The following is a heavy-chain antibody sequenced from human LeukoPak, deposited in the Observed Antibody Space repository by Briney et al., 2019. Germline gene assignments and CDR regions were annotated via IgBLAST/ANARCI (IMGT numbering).Heavy chain of an antibody. CDR2: IYHSGST. CDR1: GGSISSGGYS. V-gene: IGHV4-30-2*01. CDR3: ARDSGKGYFDY. Sequence: PSETLSLTCAVSGGSISSGGYSWSWIRQPPGKGLEWIVYIYHSGSTYYNPSLKSRVTISVDRSKNQFSLKLSSVTAADTAVYYCARDSGKGYFDYWGQGTLVTVSS. D-gene: IGHD5-12*01. J-gene: IGHJ4*02.